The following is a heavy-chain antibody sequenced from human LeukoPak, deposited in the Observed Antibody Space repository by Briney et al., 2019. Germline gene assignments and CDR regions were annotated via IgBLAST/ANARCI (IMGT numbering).Heavy chain of an antibody. D-gene: IGHD6-13*01. V-gene: IGHV4-59*01. CDR1: GGSISSYY. J-gene: IGHJ4*02. CDR3: ARGSYIAAAGSNYFDY. Sequence: SETLSLTCTVSGGSISSYYWSWIRQPPGKGLEWLGYIYYSGSTNYNPSLKSRVTISVDTSKNQFSLKLSSVTAADTAVYYCARGSYIAAAGSNYFDYWGQGTLVTVSS. CDR2: IYYSGST.